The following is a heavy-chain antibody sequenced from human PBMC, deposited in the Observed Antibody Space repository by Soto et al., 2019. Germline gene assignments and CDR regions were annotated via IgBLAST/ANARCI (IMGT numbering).Heavy chain of an antibody. CDR2: IIPIFGTA. CDR1: GGTFSSYA. J-gene: IGHJ6*02. Sequence: SVKVSCKASGGTFSSYAISWVRQAPGQGLEWMGGIIPIFGTANYEQKFQGRVTITADESTSTAYMELSSLRSEDTAVYYCARSNCSSNSFYTTYYYYYGIDVWGQGTRVTV. CDR3: ARSNCSSNSFYTTYYYYYGIDV. V-gene: IGHV1-69*13. D-gene: IGHD2-2*02.